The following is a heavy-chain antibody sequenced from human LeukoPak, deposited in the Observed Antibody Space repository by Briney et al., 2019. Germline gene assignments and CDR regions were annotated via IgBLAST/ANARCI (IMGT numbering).Heavy chain of an antibody. CDR3: TRQPERSSGLYSDAFDI. D-gene: IGHD6-19*01. J-gene: IGHJ3*02. V-gene: IGHV3-48*03. CDR1: GFTFSSYE. Sequence: PGGSLRLSCAASGFTFSSYEMNWVRQAPGKGLEWVSYISSSGSTIYYADSVKGRFTISRDNAKNSLYLQMNSLRAEDTAVYYCTRQPERSSGLYSDAFDIWGQGTMVTVSS. CDR2: ISSSGSTI.